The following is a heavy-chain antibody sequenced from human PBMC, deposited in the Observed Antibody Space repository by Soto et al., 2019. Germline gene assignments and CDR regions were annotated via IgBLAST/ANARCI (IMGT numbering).Heavy chain of an antibody. CDR3: ATPYYFNH. V-gene: IGHV3-21*06. J-gene: IGHJ1*01. CDR2: ISDDSSYI. CDR1: GFMFSAYT. D-gene: IGHD3-16*01. Sequence: PGGSLRLSCAASGFMFSAYTMNWVRQAPGKGLEWLSSISDDSSYIDYADSLRGRFTVSRDNARNSLYLQIDSPGVEDTAVYYCATPYYFNHWRPGTLVTVSS.